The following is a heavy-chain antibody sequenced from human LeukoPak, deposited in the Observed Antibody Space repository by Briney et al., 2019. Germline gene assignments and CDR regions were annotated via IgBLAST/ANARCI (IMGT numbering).Heavy chain of an antibody. Sequence: TGGALRLSCAASGVTFSSSWMHWVRQTPGTGLVWVSLMNRNGGNTAYADSVKGRFTISRNNAKNMLNLQMNSLRVEDTAVYSCVRPKNVAYPNWHFDRWGRGTLVTVSS. V-gene: IGHV3-74*01. J-gene: IGHJ2*01. CDR3: VRPKNVAYPNWHFDR. CDR2: MNRNGGNT. D-gene: IGHD3-16*01. CDR1: GVTFSSSW.